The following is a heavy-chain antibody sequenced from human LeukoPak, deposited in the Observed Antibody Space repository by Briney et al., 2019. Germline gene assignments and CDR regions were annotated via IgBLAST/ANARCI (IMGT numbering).Heavy chain of an antibody. CDR1: GFTFSSYG. V-gene: IGHV3-30*18. Sequence: GRSLRLSCAAPGFTFSSYGMNRVRQAPGKGLPWAAVISYDGSNKYYADSVKGRFTISRDNSKNTLYLQMNSLRAEETAVYYCAKDRESYYYGSGTLNWGQGTLVTVSS. D-gene: IGHD3-10*01. J-gene: IGHJ4*02. CDR2: ISYDGSNK. CDR3: AKDRESYYYGSGTLN.